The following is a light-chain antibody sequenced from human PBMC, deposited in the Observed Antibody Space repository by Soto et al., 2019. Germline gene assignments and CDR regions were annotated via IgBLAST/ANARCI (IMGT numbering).Light chain of an antibody. V-gene: IGKV1-5*01. CDR3: QQCTSYSRT. Sequence: DIQMTQSPSTLSASVGDRVTITCRASQSISSCLAWYQLKPGKAPKLLIFDASSLERGVPSRFSGSGSGTEFTLTINTLQPDDFATYYCQQCTSYSRTFGQGTKVEIK. CDR1: QSISSC. CDR2: DAS. J-gene: IGKJ1*01.